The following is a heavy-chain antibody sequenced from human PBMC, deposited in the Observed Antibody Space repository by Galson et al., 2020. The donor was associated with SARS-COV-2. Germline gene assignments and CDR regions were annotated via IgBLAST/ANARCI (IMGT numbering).Heavy chain of an antibody. J-gene: IGHJ3*01. CDR2: ISTSNDRT. CDR1: GYTFTSYG. D-gene: IGHD1-26*01. Sequence: ASVKVSCKASGYTFTSYGLNWVRQAPGQGLEWMGWISTSNDRTNYAHKFQDRVTISTHTSTRTAYMELRSLRSDDSAVYYCTRGGGQWELMPDDSFDVWGQGTKVVVSS. V-gene: IGHV1-18*04. CDR3: TRGGGQWELMPDDSFDV.